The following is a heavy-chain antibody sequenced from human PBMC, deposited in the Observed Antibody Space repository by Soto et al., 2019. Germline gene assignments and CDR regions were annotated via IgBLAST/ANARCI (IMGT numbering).Heavy chain of an antibody. D-gene: IGHD6-13*01. V-gene: IGHV1-58*01. Sequence: EASVKVSCKTSGFTFSSSAVHWVRQARGHRLQWIGWIDVGSANANYAQMLQERVTISRDMSTSTAYMELSSLRPEDTSVYYCAAGSSSWYSYYYGMDVWGQGTTVTVSS. CDR3: AAGSSSWYSYYYGMDV. J-gene: IGHJ6*02. CDR2: IDVGSANA. CDR1: GFTFSSSA.